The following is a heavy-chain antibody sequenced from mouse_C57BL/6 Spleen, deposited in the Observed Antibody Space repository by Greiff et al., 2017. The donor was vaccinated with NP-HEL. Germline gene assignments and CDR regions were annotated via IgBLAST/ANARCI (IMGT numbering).Heavy chain of an antibody. CDR1: GFTFSSYA. J-gene: IGHJ2*01. D-gene: IGHD3-2*02. Sequence: DVMLVESGGGLVKPGGSLKLSCAASGFTFSSYAMSWVRQTPEKRLEWVATISDGGSYTYYPDNVKGRFTISRDNAKNNLYLQMSHLKSEDTAMYYCARGTAQATPYYFDYWGQGTTLTVSS. CDR3: ARGTAQATPYYFDY. V-gene: IGHV5-4*03. CDR2: ISDGGSYT.